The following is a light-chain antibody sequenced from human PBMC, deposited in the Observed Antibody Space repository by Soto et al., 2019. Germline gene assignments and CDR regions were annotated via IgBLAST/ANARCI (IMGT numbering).Light chain of an antibody. Sequence: DIQMPQSPSSLSASVGDSVTITCRASQSISHFLNWYQQKPGKAPKLLIYAASTLESVVPSRFSGSASGTDFTLTISSLLPEDFATYYCQHSYNNPRTFGQGTLLEIK. J-gene: IGKJ2*01. CDR1: QSISHF. V-gene: IGKV1-39*01. CDR2: AAS. CDR3: QHSYNNPRT.